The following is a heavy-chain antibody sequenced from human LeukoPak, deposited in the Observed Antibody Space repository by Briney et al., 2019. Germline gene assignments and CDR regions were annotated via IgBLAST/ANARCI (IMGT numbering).Heavy chain of an antibody. J-gene: IGHJ4*02. D-gene: IGHD4-17*01. CDR2: ISGSGGST. V-gene: IGHV3-23*01. CDR1: GFTFSSYA. CDR3: AKDRDYGDYVGVLDY. Sequence: GGSLGLSCAASGFTFSSYAMSWVRQAPGKGLEWVSAISGSGGSTYYADSVKGRFTISRDNSKNTLYLQMNSLRAEDTAVYYCAKDRDYGDYVGVLDYWGQGTLVTVSS.